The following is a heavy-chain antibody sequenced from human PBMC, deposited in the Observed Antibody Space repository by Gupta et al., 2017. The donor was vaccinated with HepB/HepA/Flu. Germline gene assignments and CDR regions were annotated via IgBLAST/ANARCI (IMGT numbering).Heavy chain of an antibody. CDR3: AREDETAWYFDL. Sequence: QVQLVQSGAEVKKPGSAVKVSCKASGGTFSSYAISWVRQAPGQGLEWMGRIIPILGIANYAQKFQDRVTITADKSTSTAYMELSSLRSEDTAVYYCAREDETAWYFDLWGRGTLVTVSS. V-gene: IGHV1-69*04. CDR1: GGTFSSYA. CDR2: IIPILGIA. J-gene: IGHJ2*01.